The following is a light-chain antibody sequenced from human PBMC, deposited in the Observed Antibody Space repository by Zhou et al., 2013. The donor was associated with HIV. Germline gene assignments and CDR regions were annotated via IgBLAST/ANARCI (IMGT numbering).Light chain of an antibody. Sequence: EIVLTQSPATLSLSPGERATLCRASQSVSSYLAWYQQKPGQAPRLLIYDASNRATGIPARFSGSGSGTDFTLTISSLEPEDFAVYYCQQRSNWPRLTFGGGTKVEVK. V-gene: IGKV3-11*01. CDR3: QQRSNWPRLT. CDR2: DAS. J-gene: IGKJ4*01. CDR1: QSVSSY.